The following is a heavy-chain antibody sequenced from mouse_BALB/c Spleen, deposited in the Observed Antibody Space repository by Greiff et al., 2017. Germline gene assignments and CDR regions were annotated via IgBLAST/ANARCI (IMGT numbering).Heavy chain of an antibody. CDR1: GFSLSRYS. Sequence: VKLMESGPGLVAPSQSLSITCTVSGFSLSRYSVHWVRQPPGKGLEWLGMIWGGGSTDYNSALKSRLSISKDNSKSQVFLKMNSLQTDDTAMYYCARRGGLGREGDYAMDYWGQGTSVTVSS. CDR2: IWGGGST. V-gene: IGHV2-6-4*01. J-gene: IGHJ4*01. D-gene: IGHD4-1*01. CDR3: ARRGGLGREGDYAMDY.